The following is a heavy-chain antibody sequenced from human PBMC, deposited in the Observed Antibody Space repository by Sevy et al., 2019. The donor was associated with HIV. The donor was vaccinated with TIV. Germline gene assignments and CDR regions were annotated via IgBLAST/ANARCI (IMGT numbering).Heavy chain of an antibody. CDR1: GGSISSGGYY. Sequence: SETLSLTCTVSGGSISSGGYYWSWIRQHPGKGLEWIGYIFYSGSTYYNPSLKSRVTITVDTSKNQFSLKLSSVTATDTAVYYCAGVKQLEGNYYYYGMDVWGQGTTVTVSS. CDR2: IFYSGST. D-gene: IGHD6-13*01. V-gene: IGHV4-31*03. J-gene: IGHJ6*02. CDR3: AGVKQLEGNYYYYGMDV.